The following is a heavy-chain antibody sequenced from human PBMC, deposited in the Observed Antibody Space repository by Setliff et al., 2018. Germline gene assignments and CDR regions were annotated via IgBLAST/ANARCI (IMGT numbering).Heavy chain of an antibody. Sequence: GGSLRLSCVVSASTFRSSAMHWVRQAPGNGLEYVSSISTVGGYTYYVDSVRGRFTIPRDNSKNTVYLQMASLRPEDTAVYYCARGGRYSSSSLDYWGQGTLVTVSS. D-gene: IGHD6-6*01. CDR2: ISTVGGYT. J-gene: IGHJ4*02. CDR3: ARGGRYSSSSLDY. V-gene: IGHV3-64*02. CDR1: ASTFRSSA.